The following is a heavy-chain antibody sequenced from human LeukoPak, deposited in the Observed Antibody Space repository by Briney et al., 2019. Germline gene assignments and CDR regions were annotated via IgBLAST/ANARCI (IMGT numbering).Heavy chain of an antibody. CDR2: INHSGST. D-gene: IGHD6-19*01. J-gene: IGHJ5*02. V-gene: IGHV4-34*01. Sequence: SETLSLTCAVYGGSFSGYYWTWIRQPPGKGLEWIGEINHSGSTNYNPSLKSRVTISADTSRNHFSLNLSSVTAADTAVYYCARVIAVAGTVNWFDPWGQGTLVTVSS. CDR1: GGSFSGYY. CDR3: ARVIAVAGTVNWFDP.